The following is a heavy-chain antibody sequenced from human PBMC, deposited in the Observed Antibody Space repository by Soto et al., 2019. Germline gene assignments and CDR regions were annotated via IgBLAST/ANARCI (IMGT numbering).Heavy chain of an antibody. V-gene: IGHV1-18*01. Sequence: QVQLVQSGAEVREPGASVKVSCKASGYTFTNYGVSWVRQAPGQGLEWMGWIGGYKGNTNYAQKLQGRFTLTTDTSTSTAYMELRSLRSDDTAVYYCAPHTLDTGMPSGYWVQGTLVTVSS. D-gene: IGHD5-18*01. J-gene: IGHJ4*02. CDR1: GYTFTNYG. CDR2: IGGYKGNT. CDR3: APHTLDTGMPSGY.